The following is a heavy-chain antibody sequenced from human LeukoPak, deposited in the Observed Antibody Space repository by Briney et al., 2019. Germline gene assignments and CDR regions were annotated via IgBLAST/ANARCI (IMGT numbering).Heavy chain of an antibody. V-gene: IGHV4-4*07. CDR1: GGSISSYY. CDR2: VYTDGTT. CDR3: ARDRGRSYGSFDY. D-gene: IGHD5-18*01. J-gene: IGHJ4*02. Sequence: SETLSLTCTVSGGSISSYYWSWIRQPAGKGLEWIGRVYTDGTTSYNPSLKSRVTMSVDTSKNQFSLNLNSVTAADTAMYYCARDRGRSYGSFDYWGQGTLVTVS.